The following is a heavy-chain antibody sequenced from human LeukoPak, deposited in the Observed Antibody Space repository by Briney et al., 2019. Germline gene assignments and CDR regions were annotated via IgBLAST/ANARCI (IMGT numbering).Heavy chain of an antibody. D-gene: IGHD3-22*01. Sequence: SETLSLTCTVSGGFIRSTNYYWVWVRQPPGKGLEWIGTIYYPESTYYNPSLKSRVTISLDTSKKQFSLNLRSVTAADTAVYYCARSVGYDSSGYYFRVLFDYWGQGTLVTVSS. V-gene: IGHV4-39*07. CDR2: IYYPEST. CDR3: ARSVGYDSSGYYFRVLFDY. J-gene: IGHJ4*02. CDR1: GGFIRSTNYY.